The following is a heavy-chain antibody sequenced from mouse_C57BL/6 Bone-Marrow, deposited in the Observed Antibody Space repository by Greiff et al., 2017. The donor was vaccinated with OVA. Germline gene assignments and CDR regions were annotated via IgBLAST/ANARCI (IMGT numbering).Heavy chain of an antibody. D-gene: IGHD2-3*01. V-gene: IGHV5-9-1*02. Sequence: DVMLVESGEGLVKPGGSLKLSCAASGFTFSSYAMSWVRQTPEKRLEWVAYISSGGDYIYYADTVKGRFTISRDNARNTLYLQMSSLKSEDTAMYYCTRERWLLSPYAMDYWGQGTSVTVSS. J-gene: IGHJ4*01. CDR1: GFTFSSYA. CDR3: TRERWLLSPYAMDY. CDR2: ISSGGDYI.